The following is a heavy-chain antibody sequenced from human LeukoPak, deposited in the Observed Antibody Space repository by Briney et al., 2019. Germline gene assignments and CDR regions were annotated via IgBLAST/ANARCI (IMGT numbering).Heavy chain of an antibody. CDR3: ARHVGPIVATSIDY. V-gene: IGHV3-30*19. CDR2: IQYDGSNE. J-gene: IGHJ4*02. Sequence: GGSLRLSCAASGFTFSSYGMHWVRQAPGKGLEWVAYIQYDGSNEQYADSVKGRFSISRDSSKNILYLQMNSLRAEDTAVYYCARHVGPIVATSIDYWGQGTLVTVSS. CDR1: GFTFSSYG. D-gene: IGHD5-12*01.